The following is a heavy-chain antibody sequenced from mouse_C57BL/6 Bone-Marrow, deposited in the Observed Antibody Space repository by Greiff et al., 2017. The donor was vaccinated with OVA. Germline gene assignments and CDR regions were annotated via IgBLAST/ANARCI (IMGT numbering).Heavy chain of an antibody. J-gene: IGHJ4*01. V-gene: IGHV7-3*01. CDR3: ARYIPLYSVYAMDD. D-gene: IGHD2-12*01. Sequence: DVKLVESGGGLVQPGGSLSLSCAASGFTFTAYYMSWVRQPPGKALEWLGFIRNKANGYTTESSASVKGRFTISRDNSQSILYMQMNALRAEDSATYYSARYIPLYSVYAMDDWGQGTSVTVSS. CDR1: GFTFTAYY. CDR2: IRNKANGYTT.